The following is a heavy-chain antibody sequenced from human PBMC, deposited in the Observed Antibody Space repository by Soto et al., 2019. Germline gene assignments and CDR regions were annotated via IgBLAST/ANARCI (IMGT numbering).Heavy chain of an antibody. D-gene: IGHD6-19*01. CDR2: ISSSSSNI. Sequence: EVQLVESGGGLVKPGGSLRLSCAASGFTFSSYSMNWVRQAPGKGLEWVSSISSSSSNIYYAASVKGRFTISRDNAKNSLYPQMNSLRAEDTAVYYCARDNGGSGWSNDYWGQGTLVTVSS. V-gene: IGHV3-21*01. CDR3: ARDNGGSGWSNDY. J-gene: IGHJ4*02. CDR1: GFTFSSYS.